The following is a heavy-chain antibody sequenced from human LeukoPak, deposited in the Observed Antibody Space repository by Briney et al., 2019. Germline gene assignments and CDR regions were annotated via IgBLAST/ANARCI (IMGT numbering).Heavy chain of an antibody. CDR3: ARAPADYDFWSGYYRTYYFDY. Sequence: PSETLSLTCAVYGGSFSGYYWSWIRQPPGKGLEWIGYIYYSGSTNYNPSLKSRVTISVDTSKNQFSLKLSSVTAADTAVYYCARAPADYDFWSGYYRTYYFDYWGQGTLVTVSS. V-gene: IGHV4-59*01. D-gene: IGHD3-3*01. CDR1: GGSFSGYY. J-gene: IGHJ4*02. CDR2: IYYSGST.